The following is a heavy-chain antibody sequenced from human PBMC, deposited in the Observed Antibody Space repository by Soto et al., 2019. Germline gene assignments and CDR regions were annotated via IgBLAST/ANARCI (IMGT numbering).Heavy chain of an antibody. Sequence: ASVKVSCKASGYTFTSYYMHWVRQAPGQGLEWMGIINPSGGSTSYAQKFQGRVTMTRDTSTSTVYMELSSLRSEDTAVYYCARGGAPGRGYSYGTYYYYGMDVWGQGTTVTVSS. CDR1: GYTFTSYY. V-gene: IGHV1-46*01. CDR3: ARGGAPGRGYSYGTYYYYGMDV. D-gene: IGHD5-18*01. J-gene: IGHJ6*02. CDR2: INPSGGST.